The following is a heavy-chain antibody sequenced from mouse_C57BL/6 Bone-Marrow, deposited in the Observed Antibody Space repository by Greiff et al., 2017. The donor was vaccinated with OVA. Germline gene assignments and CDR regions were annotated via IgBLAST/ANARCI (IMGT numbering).Heavy chain of an antibody. CDR3: AREGGLLAWCAY. Sequence: QVQLQQSGAELAKPGASVKLSCKASGYTFTSYWMHWVKQRPGQGLEWIGYINPSRGYPKYNQKFKEKATLTADKSPSTVYMKLSSLTYEESAVYYCAREGGLLAWCAYWGQGTLVTVSA. V-gene: IGHV1-7*01. CDR1: GYTFTSYW. CDR2: INPSRGYP. D-gene: IGHD1-1*01. J-gene: IGHJ3*01.